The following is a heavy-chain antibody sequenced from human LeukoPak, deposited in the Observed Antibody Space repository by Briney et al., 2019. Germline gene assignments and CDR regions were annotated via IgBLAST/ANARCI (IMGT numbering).Heavy chain of an antibody. Sequence: PSETLSLTCTVSGDSVSNGNYYWSWLRQPPGKALEWIGYIYYTGKTYYNPSLEGRVTILVDTSRNHFSVKLSSVTAADAAVYYCARSQNYYGSGDYWSQGTLVTVSS. CDR2: IYYTGKT. V-gene: IGHV4-61*03. J-gene: IGHJ4*02. CDR1: GDSVSNGNYY. CDR3: ARSQNYYGSGDY. D-gene: IGHD3-10*01.